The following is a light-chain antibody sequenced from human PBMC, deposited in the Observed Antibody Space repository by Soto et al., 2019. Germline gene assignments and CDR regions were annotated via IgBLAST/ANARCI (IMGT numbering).Light chain of an antibody. J-gene: IGLJ3*02. CDR3: ETWDSNIWV. CDR2: LEGSGSY. Sequence: HPVLTQSSSASASLGSSVKLTCTLSSGHSSYIIAWHQQQPGKAPRYLMKLEGSGSYNKGSGVPDRFSGSSSGADRYLTISNLQFEDEADYYCETWDSNIWVFGGGTKVTVL. V-gene: IGLV4-60*02. CDR1: SGHSSYI.